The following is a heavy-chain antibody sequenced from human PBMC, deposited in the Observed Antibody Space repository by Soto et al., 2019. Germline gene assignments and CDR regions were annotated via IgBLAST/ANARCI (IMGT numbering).Heavy chain of an antibody. Sequence: EVQLLESGGGLVQPGGSLRLSCEASGFTFSSYAMNWVRQAPGKGLEWVSGISGSGGSTYYADSVKGRFTISRDNPKNTLYLQMNSLRAEDTAVYYCAKDAPGMVRGVSFAWGQGTMVTVSS. CDR1: GFTFSSYA. CDR2: ISGSGGST. V-gene: IGHV3-23*01. D-gene: IGHD3-10*01. CDR3: AKDAPGMVRGVSFA. J-gene: IGHJ3*01.